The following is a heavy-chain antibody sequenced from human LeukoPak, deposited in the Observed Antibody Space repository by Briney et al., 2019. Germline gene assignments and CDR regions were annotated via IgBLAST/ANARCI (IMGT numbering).Heavy chain of an antibody. Sequence: VGSLRLSCAASGFSLSTFAMHWVRQAPGKGLEWVAVISYDEAKKYYADSVQGRFTISSDNSKNTLYLQMNSLRAEDTALYYCARRWYFDLWGRGTLVTVSS. CDR3: ARRWYFDL. V-gene: IGHV3-30*04. J-gene: IGHJ2*01. CDR1: GFSLSTFA. CDR2: ISYDEAKK.